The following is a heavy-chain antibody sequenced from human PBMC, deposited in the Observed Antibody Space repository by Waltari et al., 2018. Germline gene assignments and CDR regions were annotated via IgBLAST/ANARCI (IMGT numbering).Heavy chain of an antibody. Sequence: QVQLVQSGAEVKKPGASVKVSCKVSGYTLTELSMHWVRQAPGKGLEWMGGVDPEDGETMYAEKCQGRVTMTEDTSTDTAYMELSSLRSEDTAVYYCATEKYYYGSGSYFGFDYWGQGTLVTVSS. CDR3: ATEKYYYGSGSYFGFDY. D-gene: IGHD3-10*01. CDR2: VDPEDGET. CDR1: GYTLTELS. J-gene: IGHJ4*02. V-gene: IGHV1-24*01.